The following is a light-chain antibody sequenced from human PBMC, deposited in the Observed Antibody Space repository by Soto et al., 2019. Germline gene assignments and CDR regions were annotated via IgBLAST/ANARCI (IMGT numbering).Light chain of an antibody. Sequence: DIQMTQSPSTLSASVGDRVTITCRASQRISSWLAWYQQKPGKAPKLLIYDASSLEGGVPSRFSGSGSGTEFTLTISSLQPDDFATYYCQQYNSYSQTFGQGTKVGIK. CDR1: QRISSW. J-gene: IGKJ1*01. V-gene: IGKV1-5*01. CDR2: DAS. CDR3: QQYNSYSQT.